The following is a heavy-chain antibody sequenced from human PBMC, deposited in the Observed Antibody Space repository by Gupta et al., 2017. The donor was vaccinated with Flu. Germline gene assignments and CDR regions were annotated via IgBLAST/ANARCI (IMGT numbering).Heavy chain of an antibody. CDR2: ISGYNGNT. CDR1: YG. J-gene: IGHJ3*02. Sequence: YGISWVRQAPGQGLEWVGWISGYNGNTHYAEKYQDRVTMTTDTSTSTTYMEMRSLRSDDTAVYYCARDIPSAVAGDAFDIWGQGTVVTVSS. D-gene: IGHD6-19*01. V-gene: IGHV1-18*01. CDR3: ARDIPSAVAGDAFDI.